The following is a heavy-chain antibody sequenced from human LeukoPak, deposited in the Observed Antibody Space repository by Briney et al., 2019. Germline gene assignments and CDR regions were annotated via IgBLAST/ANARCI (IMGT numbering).Heavy chain of an antibody. CDR2: ISGSGGST. Sequence: GGSLRLSCAASGFTFSAYAMNWVRQAPGKGLEWVSVISGSGGSTYYADSVKGRFTISRDNSKNTLYLQMNSLRAEDTAVYYCAKDFVVVPARHFDCWGQGTLVTVSS. CDR3: AKDFVVVPARHFDC. J-gene: IGHJ4*02. CDR1: GFTFSAYA. D-gene: IGHD2-2*01. V-gene: IGHV3-23*01.